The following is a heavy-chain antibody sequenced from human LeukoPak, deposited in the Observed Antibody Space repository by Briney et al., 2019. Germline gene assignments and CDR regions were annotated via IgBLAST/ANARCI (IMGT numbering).Heavy chain of an antibody. Sequence: GGSLRLSCAASGFTFSSYEMNWVRQAPGKGLEWVSYISSSGSTIYYADSVKGRFTISRDNAKNSLYLQMNSLRAEDTAVYYCARVGYRATAGPDAFDIWGQGTMVTVSS. CDR1: GFTFSSYE. J-gene: IGHJ3*02. CDR2: ISSSGSTI. D-gene: IGHD5-12*01. V-gene: IGHV3-48*03. CDR3: ARVGYRATAGPDAFDI.